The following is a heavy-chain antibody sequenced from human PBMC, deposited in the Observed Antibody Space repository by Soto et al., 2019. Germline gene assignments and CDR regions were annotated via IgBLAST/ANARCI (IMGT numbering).Heavy chain of an antibody. CDR3: AKSKGGSANGMDV. J-gene: IGHJ6*02. V-gene: IGHV3-9*01. D-gene: IGHD6-19*01. CDR2: ISWNSGTI. Sequence: EVQLVESGGGLVQPGRSLRLSCAASGFSFDEYGMHWVRQAPGKGLEWVSGISWNSGTIGYADSVKGRFSISRDNAKKSLYLQMNSLRAEDRASYYCAKSKGGSANGMDVWGQGTTVIVSS. CDR1: GFSFDEYG.